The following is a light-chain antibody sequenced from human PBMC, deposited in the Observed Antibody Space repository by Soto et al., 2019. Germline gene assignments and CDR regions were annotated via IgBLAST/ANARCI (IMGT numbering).Light chain of an antibody. V-gene: IGLV2-14*01. CDR1: SSDVGGYNY. J-gene: IGLJ1*01. CDR3: SSYTTSSTYV. Sequence: QSALPQPASVSGSPGQSIAISCTGTSSDVGGYNYVSWYQQHPGKAPKLMIYDVSNRTSGVSNRFSGSKSGNTASLTISGLQAEDEAYYYCSSYTTSSTYVFGTGTKLTVL. CDR2: DVS.